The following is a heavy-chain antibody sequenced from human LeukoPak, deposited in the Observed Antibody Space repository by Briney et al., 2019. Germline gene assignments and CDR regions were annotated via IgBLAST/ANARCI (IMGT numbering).Heavy chain of an antibody. Sequence: SETLSLTCTASGGSISSSSYYWGWIRQPPGKGLEWIGTIYYSGSTYYNPSLKSRVSMSVDTPKNQFSLRLTSVTATDTAVHYCVRQGDGGRAFEYWGQGILVTVSS. J-gene: IGHJ4*02. CDR1: GGSISSSSYY. CDR3: VRQGDGGRAFEY. V-gene: IGHV4-39*01. D-gene: IGHD4-23*01. CDR2: IYYSGST.